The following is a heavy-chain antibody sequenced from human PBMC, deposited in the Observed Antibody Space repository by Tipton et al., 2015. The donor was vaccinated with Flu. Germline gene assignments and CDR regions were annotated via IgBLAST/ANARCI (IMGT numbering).Heavy chain of an antibody. CDR1: GGSVSPYY. D-gene: IGHD6-13*01. J-gene: IGHJ4*02. V-gene: IGHV4-59*02. Sequence: TLSLTCTVSGGSVSPYYWIWIRQPPGRGLEWIGHIHSGGSTKYNPSLKSRVTVSGDTSKSQFSLKLSSVTAADTAVYYCAIDIAAAGTFDYWGQGTLVSFSS. CDR3: AIDIAAAGTFDY. CDR2: IHSGGST.